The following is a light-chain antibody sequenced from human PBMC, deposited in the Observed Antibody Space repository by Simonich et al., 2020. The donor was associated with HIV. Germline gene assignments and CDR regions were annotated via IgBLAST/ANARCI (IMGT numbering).Light chain of an antibody. Sequence: EIVLTQSPGTLSLSPGERPPLSCRASQSVNSSYLAWYQQKPGHAPMLLIYGASSRATGIPDRFSGSGSGTDFTLTISRLEPEDFAVYYCQQYGSSPYTFGQGTKLEIK. CDR1: QSVNSSY. CDR3: QQYGSSPYT. J-gene: IGKJ2*01. V-gene: IGKV3-20*01. CDR2: GAS.